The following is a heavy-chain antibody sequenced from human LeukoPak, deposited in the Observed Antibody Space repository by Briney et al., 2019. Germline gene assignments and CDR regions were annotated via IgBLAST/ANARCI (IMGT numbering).Heavy chain of an antibody. CDR1: GYTFTGYY. CDR2: INPNSGGT. D-gene: IGHD3-22*01. CDR3: ARAYYYDSSGYPDY. V-gene: IGHV1-2*02. Sequence: ASVKVSCKASGYTFTGYYMHWVRQAPGQGLEWMGWINPNSGGTNYAQKFQGRVTMTRDTSISTAYMELSRLRSDETGVYYCARAYYYDSSGYPDYWGQGTLVTVSS. J-gene: IGHJ4*02.